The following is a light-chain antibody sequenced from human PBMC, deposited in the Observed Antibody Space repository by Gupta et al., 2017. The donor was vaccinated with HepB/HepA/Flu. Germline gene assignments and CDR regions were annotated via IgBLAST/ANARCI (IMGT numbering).Light chain of an antibody. V-gene: IGKV1-5*03. CDR3: QHEANFRT. Sequence: DIQMTHSPSTLSASVGDRVTIPCRASQSVGSWLAWYQQKPVRAPNLLIYAASMFESGVTSSFSGGGYEKEFTRTSNGRQDDDCAYYYGQHEANFRTFGRGTKVEIK. CDR2: AAS. CDR1: QSVGSW. J-gene: IGKJ1*01.